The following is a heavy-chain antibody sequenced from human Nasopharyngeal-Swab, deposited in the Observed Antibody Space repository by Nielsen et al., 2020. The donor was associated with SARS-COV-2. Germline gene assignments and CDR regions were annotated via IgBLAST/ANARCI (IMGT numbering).Heavy chain of an antibody. V-gene: IGHV3-73*01. CDR1: GFIFSASA. J-gene: IGHJ4*02. CDR2: IGDKEHNYAT. Sequence: LKISCAASGFIFSASAIHWVRQASGKGLEWVGRIGDKEHNYATTYGASVQGRFTISRDDSKNTAFLQMDSLKTEDTALYYCTTDFYFDYWGQGTLVTVSS. CDR3: TTDFYFDY.